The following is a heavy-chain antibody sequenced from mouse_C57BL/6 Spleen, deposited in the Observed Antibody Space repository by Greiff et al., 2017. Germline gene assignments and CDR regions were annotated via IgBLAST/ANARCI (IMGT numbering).Heavy chain of an antibody. V-gene: IGHV3-6*01. CDR3: ARRHGYDVIDY. J-gene: IGHJ2*01. CDR1: GYSITSGYY. CDR2: ISYDGSN. D-gene: IGHD2-2*01. Sequence: EVKLQESGPGLVKPSQSLSLTCSVTGYSITSGYYWNWIRQFPGNKLEWMGYISYDGSNNYNPSLKNRISITRDTSKNQFFLKLNSVTTEDTATYYCARRHGYDVIDYWGQGTTLTVSS.